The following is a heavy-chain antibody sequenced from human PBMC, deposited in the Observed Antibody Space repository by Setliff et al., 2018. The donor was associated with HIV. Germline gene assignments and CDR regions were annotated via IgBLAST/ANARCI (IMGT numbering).Heavy chain of an antibody. J-gene: IGHJ5*01. CDR2: ILPFLGMG. V-gene: IGHV1-69*10. CDR1: GGTFRTSV. D-gene: IGHD3-10*01. CDR3: ARRIKDNDNYNIPCES. Sequence: SVKVSCKTSGGTFRTSVISRVRQAPGQGLEWVGGILPFLGMGDFAQKFQGRVTLTADESTRTAYMELSSLRYDDTATYYCARRIKDNDNYNIPCESWGQGTLVTVSS.